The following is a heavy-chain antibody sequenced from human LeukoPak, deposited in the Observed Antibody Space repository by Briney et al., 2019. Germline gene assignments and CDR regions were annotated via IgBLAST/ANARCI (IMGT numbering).Heavy chain of an antibody. Sequence: PSETLSLTCTVSGGSISSYYWSWIRQPPGKGLEWIGYFYYTGSTNYNPSLKSRVTISVDTSKNQFSLKLSSVTAADTAVYYCARDGAAAGTDYWGQGTLVTVSS. CDR1: GGSISSYY. D-gene: IGHD6-13*01. J-gene: IGHJ4*02. V-gene: IGHV4-59*12. CDR3: ARDGAAAGTDY. CDR2: FYYTGST.